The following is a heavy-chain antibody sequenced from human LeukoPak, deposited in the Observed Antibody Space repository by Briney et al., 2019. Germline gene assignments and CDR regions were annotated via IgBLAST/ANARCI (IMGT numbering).Heavy chain of an antibody. Sequence: GGSLRLAWPAAGFTLSSYSINWVRHAPGEVRGWVSFISTSSSCIYYADSVKGRFTISRDKAKNSLYLQMNSLRVEDTAVYYCAREAGGLLLNSHAFDIWGQGTMVNVSS. J-gene: IGHJ3*02. CDR3: AREAGGLLLNSHAFDI. CDR1: GFTLSSYS. CDR2: ISTSSSCI. D-gene: IGHD3-22*01. V-gene: IGHV3-21*01.